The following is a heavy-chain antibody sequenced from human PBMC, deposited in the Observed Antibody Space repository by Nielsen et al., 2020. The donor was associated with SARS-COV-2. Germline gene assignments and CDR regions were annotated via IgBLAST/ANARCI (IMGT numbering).Heavy chain of an antibody. J-gene: IGHJ6*02. D-gene: IGHD5-12*01. V-gene: IGHV1-2*06. CDR2: INPNSGGT. CDR3: ARIINLGYDYGAYYYGMDV. Sequence: ASVKVSCKASGYTFTGYYMHWVRQAPGQGLEWMGRINPNSGGTNYAQKFQGRVTMTRDTSISTAYMELSRLRSDDTAVYYCARIINLGYDYGAYYYGMDVWGQGTTVTVSS. CDR1: GYTFTGYY.